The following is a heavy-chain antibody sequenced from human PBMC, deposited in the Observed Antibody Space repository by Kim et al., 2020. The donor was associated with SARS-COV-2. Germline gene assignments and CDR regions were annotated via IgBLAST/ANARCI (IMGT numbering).Heavy chain of an antibody. CDR3: AKDRDGPAAAGSGGHDY. J-gene: IGHJ4*02. CDR1: GFTFSSYA. CDR2: ISGSGGST. V-gene: IGHV3-23*01. Sequence: GGSLRLSCAASGFTFSSYAMSWVRQAPGKGLEWVSAISGSGGSTYYADSVKGRFTISRDNSKNTLYLQMNSLRAEDTAVYYCAKDRDGPAAAGSGGHDYWGQGTLVTVSS. D-gene: IGHD6-13*01.